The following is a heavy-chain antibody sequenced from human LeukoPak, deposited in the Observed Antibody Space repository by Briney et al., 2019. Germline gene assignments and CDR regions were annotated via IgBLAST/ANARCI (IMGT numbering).Heavy chain of an antibody. V-gene: IGHV4-30-4*01. CDR3: ARESPHYYDSSGYNYFDY. J-gene: IGHJ4*02. CDR1: GGSISSGCYY. D-gene: IGHD3-22*01. Sequence: SETLSLTCTVAGGSISSGCYYWSWIRQPPGEGLGGIGYIYYSGSTYYNPSLKSRVIISVDTSNNQFSLKLSSATAADTAVHYCARESPHYYDSSGYNYFDYWGQGTLVTVSS. CDR2: IYYSGST.